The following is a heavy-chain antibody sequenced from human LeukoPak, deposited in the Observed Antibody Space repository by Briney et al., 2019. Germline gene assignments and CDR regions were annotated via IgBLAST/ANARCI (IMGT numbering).Heavy chain of an antibody. V-gene: IGHV3-23*01. CDR2: MTGSGGST. J-gene: IGHJ6*03. D-gene: IGHD3-16*02. CDR1: GFTFSSYA. Sequence: GGSLRLSCAASGFTFSSYAMSWVRQAPGKGLEWVSTMTGSGGSTYYADSVKGRFTISRDNSKNTLYLQMNSLRAEDTAVYYCAKGGHYVWGSYRSYYYYYYMDVWGKGTTVTISS. CDR3: AKGGHYVWGSYRSYYYYYYMDV.